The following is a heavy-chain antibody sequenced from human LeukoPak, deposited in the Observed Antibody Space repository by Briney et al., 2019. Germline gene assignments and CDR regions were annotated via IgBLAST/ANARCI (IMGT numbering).Heavy chain of an antibody. Sequence: PSETLSLTCTVSGGSISSGDYYWSWIRQPPGKGLEWIGYIYYSGSTYYNPSLKSRVTISVDTSKNQFPLKLSSVTAADTAVYYCARAPRLGWLGESPSVMDVWGQGTTVTVSS. D-gene: IGHD3-10*01. CDR1: GGSISSGDYY. J-gene: IGHJ6*02. CDR2: IYYSGST. V-gene: IGHV4-30-4*01. CDR3: ARAPRLGWLGESPSVMDV.